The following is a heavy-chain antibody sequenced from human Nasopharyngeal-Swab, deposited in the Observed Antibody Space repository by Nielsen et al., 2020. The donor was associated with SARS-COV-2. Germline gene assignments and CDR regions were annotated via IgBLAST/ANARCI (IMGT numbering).Heavy chain of an antibody. CDR2: SYYNGNT. V-gene: IGHV4-39*01. Sequence: SETLSLTCTVSGDSTAYSTFHWGWSQHPPGNGLDWRANSYYNGNTYQNPSLKSRLTISVDKSKNQLSLQLSSVTAADTAVYYCVRSSSWYYFDYWAQGTQVTVSS. CDR1: GDSTAYSTFH. J-gene: IGHJ4*02. D-gene: IGHD6-13*01. CDR3: VRSSSWYYFDY.